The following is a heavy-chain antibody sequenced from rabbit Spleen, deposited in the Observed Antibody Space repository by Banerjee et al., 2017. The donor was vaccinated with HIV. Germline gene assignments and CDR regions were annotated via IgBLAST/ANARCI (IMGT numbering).Heavy chain of an antibody. J-gene: IGHJ6*01. V-gene: IGHV1S45*01. CDR3: ARDTGSSFSSYGMDL. D-gene: IGHD8-1*01. CDR2: IAVSSSGFT. Sequence: QEQLEESGGGLVKPGASLTLTCTASGVSFSSNHYMCWVRQAPGKGLEWISCIAVSSSGFTYSTTWAKGRFTCSKTSSTTVTLQMTSLTVADTATYFCARDTGSSFSSYGMDLWGPGTLVTVS. CDR1: GVSFSSNHY.